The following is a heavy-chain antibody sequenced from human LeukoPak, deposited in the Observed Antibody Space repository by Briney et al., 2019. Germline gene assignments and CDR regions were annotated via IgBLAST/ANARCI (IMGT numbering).Heavy chain of an antibody. V-gene: IGHV1-2*02. D-gene: IGHD3-9*01. CDR2: INPNSGGT. Sequence: ASVKVSCKASGYTFTGYYMHWVRQAPGQGLEWMGWINPNSGGTNYAQKFQGRVIMTRDTSISTAYMELSRLRSDDTAVYYCARVPGGVLRYFDWLLLAWGQGTLVTVSS. CDR1: GYTFTGYY. CDR3: ARVPGGVLRYFDWLLLA. J-gene: IGHJ5*02.